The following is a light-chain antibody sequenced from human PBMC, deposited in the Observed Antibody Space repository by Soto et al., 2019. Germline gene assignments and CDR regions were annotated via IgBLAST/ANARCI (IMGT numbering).Light chain of an antibody. V-gene: IGKV3-20*01. CDR1: QSVSSSY. CDR3: QQYGTSALT. Sequence: IVLTQSPGTLSLSPRERATLSCRASQSVSSSYLVWYQQRPGQPPRLLIYGTSTRAAGISDRFSGSGSGTDLTLTIYRLEPGDSAVYYCQQYGTSALTFGGGTKV. CDR2: GTS. J-gene: IGKJ4*01.